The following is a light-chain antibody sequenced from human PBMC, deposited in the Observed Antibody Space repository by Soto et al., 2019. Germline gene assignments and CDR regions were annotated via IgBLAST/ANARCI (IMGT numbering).Light chain of an antibody. J-gene: IGKJ1*01. CDR1: QSVNSN. CDR2: GAS. V-gene: IGKV3-15*01. Sequence: EIVMTQSPATLSVSPGESATLSCRASQSVNSNLAWYQQMPGQAPRLLIYGASTRATGIPARFSGSGSGTEFTLTISSLQSEDLAVYYCQQYNNWPPWTFGQGTKVDIK. CDR3: QQYNNWPPWT.